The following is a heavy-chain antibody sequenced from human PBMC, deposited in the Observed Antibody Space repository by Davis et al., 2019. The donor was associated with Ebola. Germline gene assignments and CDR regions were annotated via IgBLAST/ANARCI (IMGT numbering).Heavy chain of an antibody. CDR1: GDSVSSGG. CDR2: TYYSSKWYH. Sequence: HSQTLSLTCAISGDSVSSGGWNWIRQSPSRGLEWLGRTYYSSKWYHDYAVSVKSRITINPDTSKNQFSLQLNSVTPEDTAMYYCAKDTGVGSGWYWGQGTLVTVSS. D-gene: IGHD6-19*01. J-gene: IGHJ4*02. V-gene: IGHV6-1*01. CDR3: AKDTGVGSGWY.